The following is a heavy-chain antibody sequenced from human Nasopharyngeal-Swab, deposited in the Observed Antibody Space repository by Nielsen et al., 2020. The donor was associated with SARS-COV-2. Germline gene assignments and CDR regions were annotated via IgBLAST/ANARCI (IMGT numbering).Heavy chain of an antibody. J-gene: IGHJ6*03. V-gene: IGHV4-31*03. CDR3: ARDSRYSSSWYAYYYYYMDV. CDR2: IYYSGST. CDR1: GGSISSGGYY. D-gene: IGHD6-13*01. Sequence: SETLSLTCTVSGGSISSGGYYWSWIRQHPGKGLEWIGYIYYSGSTYYNPSLKSRVTISVDTSKNQFSLKLSPVTAADTAVYYCARDSRYSSSWYAYYYYYMDVWGKGTTVTVSS.